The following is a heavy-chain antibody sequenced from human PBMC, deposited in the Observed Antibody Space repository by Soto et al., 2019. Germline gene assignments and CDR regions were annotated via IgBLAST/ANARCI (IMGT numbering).Heavy chain of an antibody. CDR2: VSYSGGV. Sequence: PSETLSLTCSVSGGSITSGGYYWGWIRQHPGTGLEWIGYVSYSGGVYYNSSLRSRVRISLDTSENQFSLRLSSVTAADTAVYYCGRHSHMLNNWFDPWGQGTLVTVSS. D-gene: IGHD3-10*02. V-gene: IGHV4-31*03. J-gene: IGHJ5*02. CDR3: GRHSHMLNNWFDP. CDR1: GGSITSGGYY.